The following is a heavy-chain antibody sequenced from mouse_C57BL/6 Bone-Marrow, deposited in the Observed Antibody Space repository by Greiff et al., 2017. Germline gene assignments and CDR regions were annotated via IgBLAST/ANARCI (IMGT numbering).Heavy chain of an antibody. J-gene: IGHJ2*01. D-gene: IGHD1-1*01. CDR1: GYTFTSYW. V-gene: IGHV1-74*01. CDR2: IRPSDSDT. CDR3: AIGGYGSYFDY. Sequence: QVQLQQSGAELVKPGASVKVSCKASGYTFTSYWMHWVKQRPGQGLEWIGRIRPSDSDTNYNQKFKGKATLTVDKSSSTAYMQLSSLTSEDSAVYYCAIGGYGSYFDYWGQGTTLTVSS.